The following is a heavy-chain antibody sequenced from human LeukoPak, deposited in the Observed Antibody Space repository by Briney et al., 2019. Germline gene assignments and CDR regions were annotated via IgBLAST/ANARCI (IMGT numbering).Heavy chain of an antibody. Sequence: GESLKISCKGSGYSFTSYWIGWVRQMPGKGLEWMGIIYPGDSDTRYSPSFQGQVTISADKSISTAYLQWSSLKASDTAMYYCARINYDFWSGYYPLDPWGQGTLVTVSS. CDR1: GYSFTSYW. CDR3: ARINYDFWSGYYPLDP. V-gene: IGHV5-51*01. D-gene: IGHD3-3*01. CDR2: IYPGDSDT. J-gene: IGHJ5*02.